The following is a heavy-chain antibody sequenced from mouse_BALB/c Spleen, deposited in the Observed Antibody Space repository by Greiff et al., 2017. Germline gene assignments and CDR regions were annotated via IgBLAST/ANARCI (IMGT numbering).Heavy chain of an antibody. CDR3: ARHTGYGYVDYAMDY. CDR2: ISNGGGST. Sequence: EVKLEESGGGLVQPGGSLKLSCAASGFTFSSYTMSWVRQTPEKRLEWVAYISNGGGSTYYPDTVKGRFTISRDNAKNTLYLQMSSLKSEDTAMYYCARHTGYGYVDYAMDYWGQGTSVTVSS. D-gene: IGHD1-2*01. J-gene: IGHJ4*01. CDR1: GFTFSSYT. V-gene: IGHV5-12-2*01.